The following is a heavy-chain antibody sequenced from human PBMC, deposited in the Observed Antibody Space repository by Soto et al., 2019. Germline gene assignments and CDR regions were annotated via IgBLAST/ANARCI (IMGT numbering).Heavy chain of an antibody. J-gene: IGHJ4*02. CDR1: GFTFSSYA. Sequence: GGSLRLSCAASGFTFSSYAMHWVRQAPGKGLEWVAVISYDGSNKYYADSVKGRFTISRDNSKNTLYLQMNSLRAEDTAVYYCARETVWSGYSLGYWGQGTLVTVSS. D-gene: IGHD3-3*01. V-gene: IGHV3-30-3*01. CDR2: ISYDGSNK. CDR3: ARETVWSGYSLGY.